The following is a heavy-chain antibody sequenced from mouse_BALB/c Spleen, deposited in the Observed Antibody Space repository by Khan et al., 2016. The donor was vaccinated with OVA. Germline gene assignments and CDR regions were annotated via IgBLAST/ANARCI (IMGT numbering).Heavy chain of an antibody. CDR1: GFSLTSYG. Sequence: QMQLEESGPGLVAPSQSLSITCTVPGFSLTSYGVHWVRQPLRQGLEWLGVIWAGGRTNYHLALMFGLSISKDNSRSQVLFKMNSRQTDDTAMDYCARLEDIWGQGTTLTVSS. J-gene: IGHJ2*01. CDR3: ARLEDI. D-gene: IGHD1-3*01. CDR2: IWAGGRT. V-gene: IGHV2-9*02.